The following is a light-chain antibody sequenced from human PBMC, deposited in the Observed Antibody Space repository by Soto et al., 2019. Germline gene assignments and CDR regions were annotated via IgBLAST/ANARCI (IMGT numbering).Light chain of an antibody. CDR2: DAS. CDR3: QQRSNWPIT. V-gene: IGKV3-11*01. J-gene: IGKJ5*01. CDR1: QSISSY. Sequence: EIVLTQAPATLSLSPGERATLSCRATQSISSYLAWYQQKPGQAPRLLIYDASNRATGIPARFSGSWSGTDFILTISSLEPEDFAFYYCQQRSNWPITFGQGTRLEIK.